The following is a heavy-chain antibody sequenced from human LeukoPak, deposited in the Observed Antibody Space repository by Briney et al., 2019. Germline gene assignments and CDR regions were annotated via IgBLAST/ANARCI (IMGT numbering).Heavy chain of an antibody. CDR2: IYNEGTT. Sequence: PGGSLRLSCAASGFSVNNNYMNWVRQAPGKGLEWVSIIYNEGTTFYTDSVRGRFTISRDDSKNTIYLLMNSLRAGDTAIYYCTRDSIHTYWGQGALVTVSS. V-gene: IGHV3-66*01. J-gene: IGHJ4*02. CDR1: GFSVNNNY. CDR3: TRDSIHTY.